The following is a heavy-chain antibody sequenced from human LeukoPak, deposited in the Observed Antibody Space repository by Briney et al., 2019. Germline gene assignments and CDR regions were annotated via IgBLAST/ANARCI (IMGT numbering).Heavy chain of an antibody. CDR1: GFTFSSYG. Sequence: PGGSLRLSCAASGFTFSSYGMHWVRQAPGMGLEWVAVISYDGSNKCYADSVKGRFTISRDNSKNTLYLQMNSLRAEDTAVYYCAKDLYDYWGQGTLVTVSS. V-gene: IGHV3-30*18. J-gene: IGHJ4*02. CDR2: ISYDGSNK. CDR3: AKDLYDY.